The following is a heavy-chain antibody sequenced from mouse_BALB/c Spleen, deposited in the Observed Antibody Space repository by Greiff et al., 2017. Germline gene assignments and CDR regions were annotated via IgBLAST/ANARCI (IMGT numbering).Heavy chain of an antibody. V-gene: IGHV6-6*02. Sequence: EVQLVESGGGLVQPGGSMKLSCVASGFTFSNYWMNWVRQSPEKGLEWVAEIRLKSNNYATHYAESVKGRFTISRDDSKSSVYLQMNNLRAEDTGIYYCTITGTEGVFAYWGQGTLVTVSA. CDR3: TITGTEGVFAY. J-gene: IGHJ3*01. CDR1: GFTFSNYW. D-gene: IGHD4-1*01. CDR2: IRLKSNNYAT.